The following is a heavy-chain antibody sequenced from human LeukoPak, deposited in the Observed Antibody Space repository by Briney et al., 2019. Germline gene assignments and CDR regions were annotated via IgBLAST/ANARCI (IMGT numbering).Heavy chain of an antibody. CDR2: ISYDGSNK. J-gene: IGHJ4*02. V-gene: IGHV3-30*18. CDR1: GFTFSSYG. D-gene: IGHD5-12*01. Sequence: GGSLRLSCAASGFTFSSYGMHWVRQAPGKGLEWVAVISYDGSNKYYADSVKGRFTISRDNSKNTLYLQMNSLRAEDTAMYYCAKGSPGGYNPLDYWGQGTLVTVSS. CDR3: AKGSPGGYNPLDY.